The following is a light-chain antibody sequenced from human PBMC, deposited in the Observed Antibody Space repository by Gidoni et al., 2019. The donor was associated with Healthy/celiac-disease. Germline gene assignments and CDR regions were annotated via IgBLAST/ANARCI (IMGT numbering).Light chain of an antibody. CDR2: GVR. Sequence: QSALSQPASVSGSPAQSITISCTGTSSDVGGYNYVTWYQQHPGKAPTLMIFGVRTRPSGVSNRFSGSNSGDTASLTISGLQAEDEANYSCSSYTSSISWVFDGGTKLTVL. CDR1: SSDVGGYNY. CDR3: SSYTSSISWV. J-gene: IGLJ3*02. V-gene: IGLV2-14*03.